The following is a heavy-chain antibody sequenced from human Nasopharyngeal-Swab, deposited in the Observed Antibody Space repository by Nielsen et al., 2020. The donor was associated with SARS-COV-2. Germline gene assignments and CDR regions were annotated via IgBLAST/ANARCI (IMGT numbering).Heavy chain of an antibody. Sequence: GESLKISCATSGFRFRNHYMTWVRQAPGRGLEFVANVRQDGREKYYLDSVKGRFTISRDNARESVSLQMNSLRAEDTAVYYCAKDLRGPYFFWGQGTLVTVSS. V-gene: IGHV3-7*03. D-gene: IGHD2/OR15-2a*01. CDR3: AKDLRGPYFF. CDR2: VRQDGREK. J-gene: IGHJ4*02. CDR1: GFRFRNHY.